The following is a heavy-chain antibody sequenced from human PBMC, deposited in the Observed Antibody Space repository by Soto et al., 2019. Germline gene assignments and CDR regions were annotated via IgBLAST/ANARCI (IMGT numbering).Heavy chain of an antibody. D-gene: IGHD3-16*01. CDR2: IWYDGSNK. J-gene: IGHJ6*02. CDR1: GFTFSSYG. Sequence: VQLVESGGGVVQPGRSLRLSCAASGFTFSSYGMHWVRQAPGKGLEWVAVIWYDGSNKYYADSVKGRFTISRDNSKNTLYLQMNSLRAEDTAVYYCARGRLGVYYYYYGMDVWGQGTTVTVSS. CDR3: ARGRLGVYYYYYGMDV. V-gene: IGHV3-33*01.